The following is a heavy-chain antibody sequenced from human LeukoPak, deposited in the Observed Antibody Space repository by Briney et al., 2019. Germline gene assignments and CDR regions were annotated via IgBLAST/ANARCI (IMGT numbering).Heavy chain of an antibody. CDR2: IWYDGSNK. D-gene: IGHD3-22*01. Sequence: GRSLRLSCAASGFTFSSYGMHWVRQAPGKGLEWVAVIWYDGSNKYYADSVKGRFTISRDNSKNTLWLQMNSLRTEDTAVYYCASSISMIDGMDVWGQGTTVTVSS. V-gene: IGHV3-30*19. J-gene: IGHJ6*02. CDR3: ASSISMIDGMDV. CDR1: GFTFSSYG.